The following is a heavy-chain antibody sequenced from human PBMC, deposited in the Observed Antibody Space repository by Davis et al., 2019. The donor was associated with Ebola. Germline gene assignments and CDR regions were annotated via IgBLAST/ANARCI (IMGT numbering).Heavy chain of an antibody. V-gene: IGHV1-69*10. J-gene: IGHJ6*04. D-gene: IGHD6-13*01. Sequence: SVKVSCKTSGDTFRRHGISWVRQAPGQGLEWLGGVIPILGITNRSQKFRGRLTITADESTSTAYMELSSLRSEDTAVYYCARDARIAAAGLYYYYYYGMDVWGKGTTVTVSS. CDR3: ARDARIAAAGLYYYYYYGMDV. CDR1: GDTFRRHG. CDR2: VIPILGIT.